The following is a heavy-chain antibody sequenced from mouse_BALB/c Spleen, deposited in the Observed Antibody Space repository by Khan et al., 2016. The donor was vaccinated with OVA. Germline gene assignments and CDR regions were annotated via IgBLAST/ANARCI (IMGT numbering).Heavy chain of an antibody. V-gene: IGHV3-2*02. CDR2: INYSGST. CDR1: GYSITSDYT. Sequence: VQLKESGPGLVKPSQSLSLTCTVTGYSITSDYTWNWIRQFPGNKLEWMGYINYSGSTGYNPSLKSRFSITRDTSKNQFFLQLNSVTTVDTATYFCARGRGYWGQGTTLTVSS. J-gene: IGHJ2*01. CDR3: ARGRGY.